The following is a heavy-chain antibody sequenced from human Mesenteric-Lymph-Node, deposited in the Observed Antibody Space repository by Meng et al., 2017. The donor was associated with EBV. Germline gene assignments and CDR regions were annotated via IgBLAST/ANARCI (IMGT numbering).Heavy chain of an antibody. V-gene: IGHV4-34*01. CDR2: INHSGST. Sequence: QLHQWGAGLLQPSGILSLTCAVYGGSFSGYYWTWIRQPPGKGLEWIGEINHSGSTNYNPSLKSRVIISVDTSKNQFSLKLSSVTAADTAVYYGASALPGLPHDSWGQGTLVTVSS. CDR1: GGSFSGYY. CDR3: ASALPGLPHDS. D-gene: IGHD5-12*01. J-gene: IGHJ4*02.